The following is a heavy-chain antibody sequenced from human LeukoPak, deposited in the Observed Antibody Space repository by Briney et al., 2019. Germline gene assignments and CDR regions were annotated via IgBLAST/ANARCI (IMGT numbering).Heavy chain of an antibody. CDR1: GGSISSYY. CDR3: ARGRSIAARTAFDY. J-gene: IGHJ4*02. V-gene: IGHV4-59*01. D-gene: IGHD6-6*01. CDR2: IYYSGST. Sequence: SETLSLTCTVSGGSISSYYWSWIRQPPGKGQEWIGYIYYSGSTNYNPSLKSRVTISVDTSKNQFSLKLSSVTAADTAVYYCARGRSIAARTAFDYWGQGTLVTVSS.